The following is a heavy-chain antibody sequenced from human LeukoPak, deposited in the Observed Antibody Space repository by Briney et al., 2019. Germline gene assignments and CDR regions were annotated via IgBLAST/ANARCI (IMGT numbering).Heavy chain of an antibody. D-gene: IGHD3-22*01. CDR1: GGSISSRSYY. CDR2: IYYSGST. Sequence: SETLSLTCTVSGGSISSRSYYWGWIRQPPGKGLEWIGSIYYSGSTYYNPSLKSRVTISADTSKNQSSLNLSSVTAADTAVYYCASLDSSGYYYDYFDDWGQGTQVTVSS. J-gene: IGHJ4*02. V-gene: IGHV4-39*01. CDR3: ASLDSSGYYYDYFDD.